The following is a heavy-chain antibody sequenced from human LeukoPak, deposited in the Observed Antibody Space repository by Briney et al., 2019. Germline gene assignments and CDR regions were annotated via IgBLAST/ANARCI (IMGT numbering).Heavy chain of an antibody. CDR1: GFTFSGAW. J-gene: IGHJ4*02. CDR3: ARDLSGIAGYTYGRGIDY. Sequence: GSLRLSCTASGFTFSGAWMTWVRQAPGKGLEWVANIKKDGSEKYYVDAVKGRFTISRDNAKTSLYLQMNSLRAEDTAVYYCARDLSGIAGYTYGRGIDYWGQGTLVTVSS. CDR2: IKKDGSEK. V-gene: IGHV3-7*01. D-gene: IGHD5-18*01.